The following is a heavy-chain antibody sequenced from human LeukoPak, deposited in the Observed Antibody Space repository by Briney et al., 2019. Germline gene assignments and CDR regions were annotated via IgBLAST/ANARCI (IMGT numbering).Heavy chain of an antibody. CDR3: ARGGVGSPTVDY. CDR1: GFTFSTYW. CDR2: INTDGSTT. V-gene: IGHV3-74*01. Sequence: PGGSLRLSCAASGFTFSTYWMHWVRQAPGNGLVWLSRINTDGSTTTYADSVKGRFTISRDNAKNTLYLQVDSLRAEDTAMYYCARGGVGSPTVDYWGQGTLVTLSS. D-gene: IGHD1-26*01. J-gene: IGHJ4*02.